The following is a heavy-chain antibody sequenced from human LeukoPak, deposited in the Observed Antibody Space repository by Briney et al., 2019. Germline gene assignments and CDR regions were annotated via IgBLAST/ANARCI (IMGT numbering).Heavy chain of an antibody. V-gene: IGHV3-48*02. Sequence: PGGSLRLSCAASGFTFSSYSMNWVRQAPGKGLEWVSAISSSGSTIYYADSVKGRFTISRDNAKSSMWLQMNSLRDEDTAVYYCARDQTPFYWGQGSLVTVSS. CDR3: ARDQTPFY. CDR2: ISSSGSTI. CDR1: GFTFSSYS. J-gene: IGHJ4*02. D-gene: IGHD2-15*01.